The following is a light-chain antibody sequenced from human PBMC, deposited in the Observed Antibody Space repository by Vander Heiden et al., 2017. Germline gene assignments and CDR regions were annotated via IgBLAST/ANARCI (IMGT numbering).Light chain of an antibody. V-gene: IGLV2-14*01. Sequence: QSALTQPASVSGSPGQSITISCTGTNSAVGVYKSVSWYQQNPGKAPKLIIYDVNVRPSGVSDRFSGAKSGNTASLTISGLQAEDEADYYCSSEKTSRTHVLFGGGTKVTVL. CDR1: NSAVGVYKS. CDR2: DVN. J-gene: IGLJ2*01. CDR3: SSEKTSRTHVL.